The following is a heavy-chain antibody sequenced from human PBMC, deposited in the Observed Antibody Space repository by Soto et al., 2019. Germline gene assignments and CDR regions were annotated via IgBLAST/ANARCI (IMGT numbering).Heavy chain of an antibody. D-gene: IGHD2-2*01. CDR1: GDRVSSNSAA. V-gene: IGHV6-1*01. Sequence: SQTLSLTCAISGDRVSSNSAAWNWIRQSPSRGLEWLGRTYYRSKWYNDYAVSVKSRITINPDTSKNQFSLQLNSVTPEDTAVYYCARRIGVVVPAASTYYYYMDVWGKGTTVTVSS. CDR2: TYYRSKWYN. CDR3: ARRIGVVVPAASTYYYYMDV. J-gene: IGHJ6*03.